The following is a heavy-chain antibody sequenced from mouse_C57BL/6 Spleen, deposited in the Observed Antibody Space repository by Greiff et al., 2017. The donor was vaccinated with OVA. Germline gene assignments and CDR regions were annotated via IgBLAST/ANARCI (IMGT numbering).Heavy chain of an antibody. D-gene: IGHD1-1*01. CDR1: GYTFPDYN. V-gene: IGHV1-22*01. CDR2: INPNNGGT. Sequence: EVQLQQSGPELVKPGASVKMSCKASGYTFPDYNMHWVKQSHGKSLEWIGYINPNNGGTSYNQKFKGKATLTVNKSSSTAYMELRSLTSEDSAVYYCARPTVVEEGFAYWGQGTLVTVSA. CDR3: ARPTVVEEGFAY. J-gene: IGHJ3*01.